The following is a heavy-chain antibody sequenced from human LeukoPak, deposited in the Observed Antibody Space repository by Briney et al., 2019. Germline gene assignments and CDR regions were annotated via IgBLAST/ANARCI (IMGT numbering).Heavy chain of an antibody. CDR2: IYYSGST. Sequence: SETLSLTCTVSGGSISSSSYYWGWIRQPPGKGLEWIGSIYYSGSTYYNPSLKSRVTISVDTSKNQFSLKLSSVTAADTAVYYCARHWMAVAPYWYFDLWGRGTLVTVSS. J-gene: IGHJ2*01. CDR3: ARHWMAVAPYWYFDL. D-gene: IGHD6-19*01. V-gene: IGHV4-39*01. CDR1: GGSISSSSYY.